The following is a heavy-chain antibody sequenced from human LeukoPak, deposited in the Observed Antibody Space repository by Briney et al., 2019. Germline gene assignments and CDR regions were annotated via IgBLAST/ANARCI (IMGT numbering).Heavy chain of an antibody. D-gene: IGHD2-15*01. V-gene: IGHV3-49*04. CDR3: TRGYCSGGSCFRAFDI. CDR1: GFTFGDYA. CDR2: IRSKAYGGTT. J-gene: IGHJ3*02. Sequence: GGSLRLSCTTSGFTFGDYATSWVRQAPGKGLEWVGFIRSKAYGGTTEYAASVKGRFTISRDDSKSIAYLEMNSLKTEDTAEYSCTRGYCSGGSCFRAFDIWGQGTMVTVSS.